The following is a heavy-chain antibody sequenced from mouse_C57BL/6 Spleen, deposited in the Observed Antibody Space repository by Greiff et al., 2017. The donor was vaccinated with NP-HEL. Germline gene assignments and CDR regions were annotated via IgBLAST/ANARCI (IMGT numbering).Heavy chain of an antibody. J-gene: IGHJ2*01. CDR3: EREDYGSSCYYFDY. CDR2: IDPSDSYT. CDR1: GYTFTSYW. V-gene: IGHV1-59*01. D-gene: IGHD1-1*01. Sequence: QVQLQQPGAELVRPGTSVKLSCKASGYTFTSYWMHWVKQRPGQGLEWIGVIDPSDSYTNYNQKFKGKATLTVDTSSSTAYMQLSSLTSEDSAVYYCEREDYGSSCYYFDYWGQGTTLTVSS.